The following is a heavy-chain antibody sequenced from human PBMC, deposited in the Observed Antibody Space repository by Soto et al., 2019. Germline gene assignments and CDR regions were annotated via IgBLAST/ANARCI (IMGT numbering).Heavy chain of an antibody. J-gene: IGHJ6*02. CDR3: ARDGNTAMVAYYYGMDV. V-gene: IGHV3-48*02. D-gene: IGHD5-18*01. Sequence: EVQLVESGGGLVQPGGSLRLSCAASGFTFSSYSMNWVRQAPGKGLEWVSYISSSSSTIYYADSVKGRFTIPRDNAKNSLYLQMNSLRDEDTAVYYCARDGNTAMVAYYYGMDVWGQGTTVTVSS. CDR2: ISSSSSTI. CDR1: GFTFSSYS.